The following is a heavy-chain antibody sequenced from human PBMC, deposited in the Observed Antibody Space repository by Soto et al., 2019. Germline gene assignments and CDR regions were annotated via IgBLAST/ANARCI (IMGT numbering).Heavy chain of an antibody. CDR1: GGSISSYY. CDR2: IYYSGST. V-gene: IGHV4-59*01. D-gene: IGHD5-12*01. CDR3: ARGSGVATDLDFDY. J-gene: IGHJ4*02. Sequence: PSETLSLTCTVSGGSISSYYWSWIRQPPGKGLEWIGYIYYSGSTNYNPSLKSRVTISVDTSKNQFSLKLSSVTAADTAVYYCARGSGVATDLDFDYWGQGTLVTVSS.